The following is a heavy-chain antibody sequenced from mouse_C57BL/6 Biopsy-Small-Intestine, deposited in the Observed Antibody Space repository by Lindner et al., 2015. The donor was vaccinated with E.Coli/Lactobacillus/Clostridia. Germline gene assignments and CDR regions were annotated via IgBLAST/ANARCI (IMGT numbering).Heavy chain of an antibody. J-gene: IGHJ3*01. CDR1: GGTFSSYA. CDR2: IIPMFGVT. V-gene: IGHV1-53*01. D-gene: IGHD2-3*01. Sequence: SVKVSCKASGGTFSSYAFHWVRQAPGQGLEWLGGIIPMFGVTYYAQKFQGRVTISADKSTNIAYMELSSLKSEDTAVYYCARGRRALIRRGDDAFEIWGQGTRVTVS. CDR3: ARGRRALIRRGDDAFEI.